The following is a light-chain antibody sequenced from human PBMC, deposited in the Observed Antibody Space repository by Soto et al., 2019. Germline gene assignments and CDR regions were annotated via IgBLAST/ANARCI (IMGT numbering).Light chain of an antibody. V-gene: IGKV1-5*03. Sequence: DIQLTQSPSTLSASVGDRVIITCRASQTIGTWLAWYQERPGKATKLLIYKASTLERGVPSRFSGSGSGTEFTLSISNLQPEDFATYYCHLYNTYSPTLGKGTKLDI. J-gene: IGKJ2*01. CDR3: HLYNTYSPT. CDR1: QTIGTW. CDR2: KAS.